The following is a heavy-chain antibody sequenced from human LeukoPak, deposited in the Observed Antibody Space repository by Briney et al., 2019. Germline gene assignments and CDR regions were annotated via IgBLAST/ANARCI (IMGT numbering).Heavy chain of an antibody. CDR2: INPNSGGT. V-gene: IGHV1-2*02. J-gene: IGHJ4*02. CDR1: GYTFTGYY. D-gene: IGHD3-3*01. CDR3: ARDLSPQAYDFWSGYFDY. Sequence: GASVKVSCKASGYTFTGYYMHWVRQAPGQGLEWMGWINPNSGGTNYAQKFQGRVTMTRDTSISTAYTEPSRLRSDDTAVYCCARDLSPQAYDFWSGYFDYWGQGTPVTVSS.